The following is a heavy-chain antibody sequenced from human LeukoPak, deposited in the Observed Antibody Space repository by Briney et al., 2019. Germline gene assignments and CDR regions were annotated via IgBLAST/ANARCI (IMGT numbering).Heavy chain of an antibody. V-gene: IGHV3-9*01. Sequence: GGSLRLSCAASGFTFDDYAMHWVRQAPGRGLEWLSGISWNSGSIAYADSVKGRFTISRDNAKNSLYLQMNSLRAEDTAVYYCARGRYSYGLIYYFDYWGQGTLVTVSS. CDR3: ARGRYSYGLIYYFDY. CDR1: GFTFDDYA. J-gene: IGHJ4*02. CDR2: ISWNSGSI. D-gene: IGHD5-18*01.